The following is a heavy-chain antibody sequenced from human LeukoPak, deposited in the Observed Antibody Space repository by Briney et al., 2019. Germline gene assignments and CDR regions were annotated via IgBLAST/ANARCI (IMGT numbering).Heavy chain of an antibody. Sequence: SETLSLTCTVSGGSISSGSYYWSWIRQPAGKGLEWFGRIYTSGSTNYNPSLKSRVTISVDTSKNQFSLKLSSVTAADTAVYYCARASFFRYYDSSGYYPYYFDYWGQGTLVTVSS. CDR1: GGSISSGSYY. CDR3: ARASFFRYYDSSGYYPYYFDY. V-gene: IGHV4-61*02. D-gene: IGHD3-22*01. J-gene: IGHJ4*02. CDR2: IYTSGST.